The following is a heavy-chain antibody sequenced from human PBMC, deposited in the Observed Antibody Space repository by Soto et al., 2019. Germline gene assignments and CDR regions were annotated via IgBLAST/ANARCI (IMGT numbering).Heavy chain of an antibody. Sequence: GASVKVSCKASGYTFTSYAMHWVRQAPGQRLEWMGWINAGNGNTKYSQKFQGRVTITRDTSASTAYMELSSLRSEDTAVYYCASLLGESTHYYGMDVWGQGTTVTVSS. CDR3: ASLLGESTHYYGMDV. CDR2: INAGNGNT. J-gene: IGHJ6*02. CDR1: GYTFTSYA. V-gene: IGHV1-3*01. D-gene: IGHD3-10*01.